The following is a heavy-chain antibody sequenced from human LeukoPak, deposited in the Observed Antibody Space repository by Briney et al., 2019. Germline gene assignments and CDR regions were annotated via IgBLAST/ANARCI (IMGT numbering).Heavy chain of an antibody. V-gene: IGHV3-21*01. CDR2: MSSSSSYI. J-gene: IGHJ3*02. CDR1: GFTFSSYS. Sequence: SGESLTLSCAASGFTFSSYSMNWVRQAPAKGLEWVSSMSSSSSYIYYADSVKGGFTISRDNAKNSLYLQMNSLRAEDTAVYYCARGRPDYGPMGAFDIWGQGTMVTVSS. CDR3: ARGRPDYGPMGAFDI. D-gene: IGHD4-17*01.